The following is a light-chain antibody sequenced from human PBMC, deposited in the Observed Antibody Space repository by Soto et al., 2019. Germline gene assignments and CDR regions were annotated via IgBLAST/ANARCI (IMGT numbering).Light chain of an antibody. Sequence: EIVMTQSPATLSVSPGERATLSCRASQSVSSNLAWYQQKPGQAPRLLIYGASTRATGLPARFSGSGSGTEFTLTISSLQSEDFAVYYGQQYNNWPSFGPGTKVHIK. J-gene: IGKJ3*01. V-gene: IGKV3-15*01. CDR1: QSVSSN. CDR3: QQYNNWPS. CDR2: GAS.